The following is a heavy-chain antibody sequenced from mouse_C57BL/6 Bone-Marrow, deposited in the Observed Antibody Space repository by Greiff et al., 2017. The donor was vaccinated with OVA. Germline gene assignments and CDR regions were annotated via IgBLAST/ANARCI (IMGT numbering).Heavy chain of an antibody. CDR2: INPNNGGT. Sequence: EVQLQQSGPELVKPGASVKISCKASGYTFTDYYMNWVKQSHGKSLEWIGDINPNNGGTSYNQKFKGKATLTVDKSSSTAYMELRSLTSEDSAVYYCARPPLYDYEDWYFDVWGTGTTVTVSS. J-gene: IGHJ1*03. CDR1: GYTFTDYY. D-gene: IGHD2-4*01. V-gene: IGHV1-26*01. CDR3: ARPPLYDYEDWYFDV.